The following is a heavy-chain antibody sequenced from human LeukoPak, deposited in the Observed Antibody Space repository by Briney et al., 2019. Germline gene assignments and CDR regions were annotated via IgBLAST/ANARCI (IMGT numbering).Heavy chain of an antibody. D-gene: IGHD3-3*01. CDR1: GYTFTGYY. Sequence: GASVKVSCKASGYTFTGYYMHWVRQAPGQGLEWMGRINPNSGGTNYAQKFQGRVTMTRDTSISTAYMELSRLRSDDTAVYYCARGPILRDFWSGYYPDYFDYWGQGTLVTVSS. V-gene: IGHV1-2*06. CDR3: ARGPILRDFWSGYYPDYFDY. J-gene: IGHJ4*02. CDR2: INPNSGGT.